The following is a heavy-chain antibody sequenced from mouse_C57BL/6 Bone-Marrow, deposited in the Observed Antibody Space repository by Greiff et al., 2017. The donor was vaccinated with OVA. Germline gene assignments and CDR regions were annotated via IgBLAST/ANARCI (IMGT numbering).Heavy chain of an antibody. J-gene: IGHJ4*01. D-gene: IGHD1-1*01. CDR2: LNPSSGYT. CDR1: GYTFTSYW. CDR3: ARVTTVLGAMDD. V-gene: IGHV1-7*01. Sequence: VQLQQSGAELAKPGASVKLSCKASGYTFTSYWMHWVKQRPGQGLEWIGYLNPSSGYTKYNQTFKDKATLTADKSSSTAYMQLRSLTYEDSAVYYYARVTTVLGAMDDWGQGTSVTVSS.